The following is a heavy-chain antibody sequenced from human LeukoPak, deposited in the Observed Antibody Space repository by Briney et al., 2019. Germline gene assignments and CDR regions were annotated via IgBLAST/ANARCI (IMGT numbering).Heavy chain of an antibody. J-gene: IGHJ5*02. V-gene: IGHV3-30*12. D-gene: IGHD2-2*01. CDR2: ISYDGSNE. Sequence: GGSLRLSCAASGFTFSSFGMHWVRQAPGKGLEWVAVISYDGSNEYYADSVKGRFTVSRDNAKNSLYLQMNSLRAEDTAVYYCARDTVPAAMEYWFDPWGQGTLVTVSS. CDR1: GFTFSSFG. CDR3: ARDTVPAAMEYWFDP.